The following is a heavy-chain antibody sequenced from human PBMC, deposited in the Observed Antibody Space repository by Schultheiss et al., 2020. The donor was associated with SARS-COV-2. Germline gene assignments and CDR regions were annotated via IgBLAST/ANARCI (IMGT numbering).Heavy chain of an antibody. CDR1: GGSFSGYY. D-gene: IGHD6-13*01. CDR2: IYHSGST. Sequence: SQTLSLTCAVYGGSFSGYYWGWIRQPPGKGLEWIGSIYHSGSTNYNPSLKSRVTISVDTSKNQFSLKLSSVTAADTAVYYCACSIAAAGTYYYYGMDVWGQGTTVTVSS. V-gene: IGHV4-34*01. J-gene: IGHJ6*02. CDR3: ACSIAAAGTYYYYGMDV.